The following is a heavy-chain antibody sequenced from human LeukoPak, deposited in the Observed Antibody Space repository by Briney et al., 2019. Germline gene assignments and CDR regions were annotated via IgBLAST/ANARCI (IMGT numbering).Heavy chain of an antibody. J-gene: IGHJ3*02. CDR1: GYTLTGYY. CDR2: INPNSGGT. D-gene: IGHD2-2*01. V-gene: IGHV1-2*02. Sequence: ASVKVSCKASGYTLTGYYMHWVRQAPGQGLEWMGWINPNSGGTNYAQKFQGRVTMTRDTSISTAYMELSRLRSDDTAVYYCARVRPGRVPAAINAFDIWGQGTMVTVSS. CDR3: ARVRPGRVPAAINAFDI.